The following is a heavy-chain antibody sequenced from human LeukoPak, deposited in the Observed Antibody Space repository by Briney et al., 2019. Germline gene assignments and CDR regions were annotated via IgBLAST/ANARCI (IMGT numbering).Heavy chain of an antibody. CDR2: ISGSGVTI. V-gene: IGHV3-23*01. Sequence: QPGGSLRPSCAASGFIFGNYAMSWVRQAPGKGLEWVSVISGSGVTIDYADSVMGRFTISRDNSKNTLYLQLDSLRAEDTAVYFCAKGLWGAYYYGMDVWGQGTTVTVSS. D-gene: IGHD3-16*01. CDR1: GFIFGNYA. CDR3: AKGLWGAYYYGMDV. J-gene: IGHJ6*02.